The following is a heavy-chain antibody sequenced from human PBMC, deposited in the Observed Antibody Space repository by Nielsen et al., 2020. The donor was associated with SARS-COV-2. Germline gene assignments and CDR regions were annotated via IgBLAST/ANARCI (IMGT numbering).Heavy chain of an antibody. CDR2: ISGSGNSA. D-gene: IGHD3-3*01. J-gene: IGHJ6*02. Sequence: GGSLRLSCAASGFIFRSYILGWVRQAPGKGLDWVSTISGSGNSAYYADSVKGRFTISRDNSKNTLYLQMNSLRAEDTAVFYCAGDRLEWLLSYYYYGMDVWGQGTTVIVSS. CDR3: AGDRLEWLLSYYYYGMDV. CDR1: GFIFRSYI. V-gene: IGHV3-23*01.